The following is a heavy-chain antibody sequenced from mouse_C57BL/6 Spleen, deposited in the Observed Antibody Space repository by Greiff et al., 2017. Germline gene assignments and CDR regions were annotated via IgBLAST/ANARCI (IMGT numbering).Heavy chain of an antibody. J-gene: IGHJ1*03. CDR3: AREDYYAPGGYFDV. Sequence: VQLQQPGAELVRPGSSVKLSCKASGYTFTSYWMHWVKQRPIQGLEWIGNIDPSDSETHYNQKFKDKATLTVDKSSSTAYMQLSSLTSEDSAVYYCAREDYYAPGGYFDVWGTGTTVTVSS. CDR2: IDPSDSET. V-gene: IGHV1-52*01. D-gene: IGHD1-1*01. CDR1: GYTFTSYW.